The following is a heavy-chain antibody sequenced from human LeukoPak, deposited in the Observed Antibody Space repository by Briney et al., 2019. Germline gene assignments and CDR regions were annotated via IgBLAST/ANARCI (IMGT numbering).Heavy chain of an antibody. D-gene: IGHD5-18*01. CDR1: GYTFTSYY. J-gene: IGHJ6*03. CDR3: ASSTAMAPGTYYYYYYMDV. CDR2: INPSGGST. Sequence: GASVKVSCKASGYTFTSYYMHWVRQAPGQGLEWMGIINPSGGSTSYAQKFQGRVTMTRDMSTSTVYMELSSLRSEDTAVYYCASSTAMAPGTYYYYYYMDVWGKGTTVTVSS. V-gene: IGHV1-46*01.